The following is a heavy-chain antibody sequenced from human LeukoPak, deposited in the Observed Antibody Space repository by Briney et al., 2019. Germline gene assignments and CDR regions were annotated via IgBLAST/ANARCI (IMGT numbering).Heavy chain of an antibody. V-gene: IGHV3-11*01. D-gene: IGHD2-8*01. CDR2: ISSSGSTI. CDR1: GFTFSDYY. CDR3: ARESRYCTNGVWCRWDYYYYYMDV. Sequence: GGSLRLSCAASGFTFSDYYMSWIRQAPGKGLEWVSYISSSGSTIYYADSVKGRFTISRDNAKNSLYLQMNSLRAEDTAVYYCARESRYCTNGVWCRWDYYYYYMDVWGKGTTVTVSS. J-gene: IGHJ6*03.